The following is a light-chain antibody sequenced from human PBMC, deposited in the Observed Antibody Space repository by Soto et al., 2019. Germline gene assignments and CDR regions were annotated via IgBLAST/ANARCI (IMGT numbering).Light chain of an antibody. CDR1: QSISHY. J-gene: IGKJ3*01. V-gene: IGKV1-39*01. CDR2: AAS. Sequence: DIQMTQSPSSLSASVGDGVTITCRASQSISHYLNWYQQKPGKAPKLLIYAASSLQSGVPSRFSGSGSGTDFTLTISSLQPEDFATYYCQQRYSTLFTFGPGTKVDIK. CDR3: QQRYSTLFT.